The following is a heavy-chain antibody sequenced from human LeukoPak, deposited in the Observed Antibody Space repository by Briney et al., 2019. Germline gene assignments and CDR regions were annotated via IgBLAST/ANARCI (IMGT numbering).Heavy chain of an antibody. CDR2: IKQVGSEK. J-gene: IGHJ4*02. Sequence: GGSLRLSCAASGFTFSSYWMSWVRQAPGKGLEWVANIKQVGSEKYYVDSVKGRFTISRDNAKNSLYLQMNSLRAEDTAVYYCARERVSIAARPAAFPDYWGQGTLVTVSS. V-gene: IGHV3-7*01. CDR3: ARERVSIAARPAAFPDY. D-gene: IGHD6-6*01. CDR1: GFTFSSYW.